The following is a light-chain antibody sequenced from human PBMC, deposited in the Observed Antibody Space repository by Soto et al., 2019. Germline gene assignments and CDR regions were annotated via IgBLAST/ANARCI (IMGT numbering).Light chain of an antibody. CDR3: QQYDNLPRT. Sequence: DIQMTQSLPTLSASVGDRVTTTCQARQDIGNFLSWYQQKPGKVPKLLIFDASNLETGVPSRFSGSASGTDFTFTISSLQPEDIATSYCQQYDNLPRTVGGGTTVDLK. CDR2: DAS. CDR1: QDIGNF. V-gene: IGKV1-33*01. J-gene: IGKJ4*01.